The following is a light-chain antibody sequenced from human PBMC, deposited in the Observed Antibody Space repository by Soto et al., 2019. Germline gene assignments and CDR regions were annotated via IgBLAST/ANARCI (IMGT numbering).Light chain of an antibody. Sequence: DIRMHQSLSTLWAYVGDRGNFSCRACQSIRSCWDWYQQKPGKDPKLLIYDASSLESGVPSRFSGSGSGTDFTLTCSGLQPDYFATYDCQQYNSYDTFVQGTKLESK. V-gene: IGKV1-5*01. J-gene: IGKJ2*01. CDR1: QSIRSC. CDR3: QQYNSYDT. CDR2: DAS.